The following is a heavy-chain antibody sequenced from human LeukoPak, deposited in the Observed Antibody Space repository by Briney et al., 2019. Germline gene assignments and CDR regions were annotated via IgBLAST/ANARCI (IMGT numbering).Heavy chain of an antibody. CDR3: AIHFWSGYYIFDY. CDR2: INPSGGST. D-gene: IGHD3-3*02. V-gene: IGHV1-46*01. CDR1: GYTFTGYY. Sequence: ASVKVSCKASGYTFTGYYMHWVRQAPGQGLEWMGWINPSGGSTSYAQKFQGRVTMTRDTSTSTVYMELSSLRSEDTAVYYCAIHFWSGYYIFDYWGQGTLVTVSS. J-gene: IGHJ4*02.